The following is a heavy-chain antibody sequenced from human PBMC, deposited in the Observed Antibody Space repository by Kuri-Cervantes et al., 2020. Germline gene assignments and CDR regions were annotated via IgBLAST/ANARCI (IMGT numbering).Heavy chain of an antibody. CDR3: AREGVLRFLEWLLPRNYYYAMDV. Sequence: SETLSLTCTVSGGSISSYYWSWIRQPPGKGLEWIGYIYYSGSTNYNPSLKSRVTISVDTSKNQFSLKLSSVTAADTAVYYCAREGVLRFLEWLLPRNYYYAMDVWGKGTTVTVSS. D-gene: IGHD3-3*01. CDR2: IYYSGST. CDR1: GGSISSYY. V-gene: IGHV4-59*12. J-gene: IGHJ6*04.